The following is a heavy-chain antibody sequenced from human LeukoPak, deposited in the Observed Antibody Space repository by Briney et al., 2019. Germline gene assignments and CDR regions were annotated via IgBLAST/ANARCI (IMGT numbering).Heavy chain of an antibody. Sequence: GGSLRLSCTASGFTFGDYAMSWVRQAPGKGLEWVGFIRSKAYGGTTEYAASVKGRFTISRDDSKSIAYLQMNSLKTEDTAVYYRTRDSGRYYGSGHDAFDIWGQGTMVTVSS. J-gene: IGHJ3*02. CDR2: IRSKAYGGTT. V-gene: IGHV3-49*04. CDR1: GFTFGDYA. CDR3: TRDSGRYYGSGHDAFDI. D-gene: IGHD3-10*01.